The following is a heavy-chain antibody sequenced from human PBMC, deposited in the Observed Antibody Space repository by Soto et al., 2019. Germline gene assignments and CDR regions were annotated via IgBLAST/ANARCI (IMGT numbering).Heavy chain of an antibody. Sequence: ASVKVSCKASGGTFSSYAISWVRQAPGQGLEWMGGIIPIFGTANYAQKFQGRVTITADESTSTAYMELSSLRSEDTAVYYCARAVGIQLWLLWFDPWGQGTLVTVSS. J-gene: IGHJ5*02. CDR2: IIPIFGTA. V-gene: IGHV1-69*13. CDR1: GGTFSSYA. CDR3: ARAVGIQLWLLWFDP. D-gene: IGHD5-18*01.